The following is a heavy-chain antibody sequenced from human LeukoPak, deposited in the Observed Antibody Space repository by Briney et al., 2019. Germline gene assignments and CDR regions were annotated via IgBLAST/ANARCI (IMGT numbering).Heavy chain of an antibody. V-gene: IGHV4-59*11. CDR2: IYYSGST. J-gene: IGHJ5*02. CDR1: GGSISSHY. CDR3: ARGVDSGYDYNWFDP. Sequence: PSETLSLTCTVSGGSISSHYWSWIRQPPGKGLEWIGYIYYSGSTNYNPSLKSRVTISVDTSKNQFSLKLSSVTAADTAVYYCARGVDSGYDYNWFDPWGQGTLVTVSS. D-gene: IGHD5-12*01.